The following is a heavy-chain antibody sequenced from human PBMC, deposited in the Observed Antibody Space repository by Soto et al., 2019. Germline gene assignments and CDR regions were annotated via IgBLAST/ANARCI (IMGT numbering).Heavy chain of an antibody. V-gene: IGHV4-39*02. D-gene: IGHD2-15*01. CDR3: AREADGGNQRD. J-gene: IGHJ4*02. CDR1: GGSISSSIYY. CDR2: IYYSGST. Sequence: PSETLSLTCTVSGGSISSSIYYWGWIRQPPGKGLEWIGSIYYSGSTYYNPSLKSRVTISVDTSKNQFSLKLSSVTAADTAVYYCAREADGGNQRDWGQGTLVTVSS.